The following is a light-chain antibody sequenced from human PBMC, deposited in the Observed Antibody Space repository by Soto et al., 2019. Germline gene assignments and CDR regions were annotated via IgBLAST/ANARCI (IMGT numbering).Light chain of an antibody. CDR3: SSYRSRTTLV. J-gene: IGLJ2*01. CDR2: EVS. V-gene: IGLV2-14*01. Sequence: QSVLTQPASVSGSPGQSITISCTGTSSDVGDYNYVSWNQQHPGKAPKLIIYEVSYRPSGVSNRFSGSKSGKTASLTISGLEAEDEAHYYCSSYRSRTTLVFGGGTKLTVL. CDR1: SSDVGDYNY.